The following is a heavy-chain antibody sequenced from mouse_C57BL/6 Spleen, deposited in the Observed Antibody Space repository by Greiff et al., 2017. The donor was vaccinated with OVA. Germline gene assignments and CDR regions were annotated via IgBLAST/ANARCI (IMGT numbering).Heavy chain of an antibody. V-gene: IGHV5-4*01. J-gene: IGHJ3*01. CDR2: ISDGGSYT. Sequence: EVQVVESGGGLVKPGGSLKLSCAASGFTFSSYAMSWVRQTPEKRLEWVATISDGGSYTYYPDNVKGRFTISRDNAKNNLYLQMSHLKSEDTAMYYCARDTYGNYFAYWGQGTLVTVSA. CDR1: GFTFSSYA. CDR3: ARDTYGNYFAY. D-gene: IGHD2-1*01.